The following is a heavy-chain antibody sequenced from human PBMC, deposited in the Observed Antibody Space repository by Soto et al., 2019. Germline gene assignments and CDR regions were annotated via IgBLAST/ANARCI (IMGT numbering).Heavy chain of an antibody. CDR1: GFTISGYS. CDR2: ISSSSRTI. Sequence: GGSLRLSCAASGFTISGYSMNWVRQAPGKGLEWVSYISSSSRTIYYADSVKGRFTISRDNAKNSLYLQMNSLRAEDTAVYYCARDLAAAGTSYFDYWAQGTLVTVS. J-gene: IGHJ4*02. V-gene: IGHV3-48*01. D-gene: IGHD6-13*01. CDR3: ARDLAAAGTSYFDY.